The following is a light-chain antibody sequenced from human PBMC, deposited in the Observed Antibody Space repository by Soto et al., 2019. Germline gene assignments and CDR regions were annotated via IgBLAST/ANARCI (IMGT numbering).Light chain of an antibody. CDR1: SANIGAGYD. V-gene: IGLV1-40*01. CDR2: GIN. J-gene: IGLJ1*01. Sequence: QSVLRQPPSMSGAPGQRVTIFCTGTSANIGAGYDVHWYQQLPGMAPKLLIYGINKRPSGVPDRFSGSKSGTSASLAITGLQAEDEADYYCQSYDSTLSGLYVLGTGTKVTVL. CDR3: QSYDSTLSGLYV.